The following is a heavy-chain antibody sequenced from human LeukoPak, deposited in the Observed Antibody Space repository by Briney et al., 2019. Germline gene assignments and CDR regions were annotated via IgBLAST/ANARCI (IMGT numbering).Heavy chain of an antibody. V-gene: IGHV1-69*13. Sequence: SVNVSCKASGGTFSSYAISWVRQAPGQGLEWMGGIIPIFGTANYAQKFQGRVTITADESTSTAYMELSSLRSEDTAVYYCARGAGTYPWDYYFDYWGQGTLVTVSS. CDR3: ARGAGTYPWDYYFDY. D-gene: IGHD6-19*01. CDR2: IIPIFGTA. CDR1: GGTFSSYA. J-gene: IGHJ4*02.